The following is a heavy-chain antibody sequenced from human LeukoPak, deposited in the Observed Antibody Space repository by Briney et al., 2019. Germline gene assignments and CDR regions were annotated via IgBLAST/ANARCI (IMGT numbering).Heavy chain of an antibody. CDR2: INPSGGST. CDR3: ARDFTYYCDSSGYYYGY. CDR1: GYTFTSYY. V-gene: IGHV1-46*01. Sequence: ASVKVSCKASGYTFTSYYMHWVRQAPGQGLEWMGIINPSGGSTSYAQKFQGRVTMTGDTSTSTVYMELSGLRSEDTAVYYCARDFTYYCDSSGYYYGYWGQGTLVTVSS. D-gene: IGHD3-22*01. J-gene: IGHJ4*02.